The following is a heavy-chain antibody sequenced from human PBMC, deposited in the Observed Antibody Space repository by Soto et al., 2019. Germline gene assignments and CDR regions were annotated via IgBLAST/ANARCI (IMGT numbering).Heavy chain of an antibody. Sequence: ASVKVSCKASGYTFSTHGMHWVRQAPGQRLEWMGWINAGNGNTKYSQTFQGRVTIIRDTSARTAYMELSSLRSEDTAVYYCARAGGYFDTSGYPYYYYGMDVWGQGTTVTVSS. CDR3: ARAGGYFDTSGYPYYYYGMDV. CDR2: INAGNGNT. J-gene: IGHJ6*02. CDR1: GYTFSTHG. V-gene: IGHV1-3*01. D-gene: IGHD3-22*01.